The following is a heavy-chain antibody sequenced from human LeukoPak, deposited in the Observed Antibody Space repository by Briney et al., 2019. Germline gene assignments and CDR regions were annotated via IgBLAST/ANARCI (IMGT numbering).Heavy chain of an antibody. CDR1: GGSIKSYY. D-gene: IGHD3-22*01. J-gene: IGHJ4*02. CDR2: IFYSGST. CDR3: ARRASRGYYYLED. V-gene: IGHV4-59*08. Sequence: PSEPLSLICSVSGGSIKSYYWSWIRQPPGKGPEGIGYIFYSGSTNYNPSLKSRVTISVDTSKTQFSLKLNSVTAADTAVYCCARRASRGYYYLEDWGQGTLVTVSS.